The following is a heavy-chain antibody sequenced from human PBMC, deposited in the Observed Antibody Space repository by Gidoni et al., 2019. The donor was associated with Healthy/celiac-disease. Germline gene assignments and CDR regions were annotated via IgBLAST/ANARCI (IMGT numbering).Heavy chain of an antibody. V-gene: IGHV3-7*01. CDR1: GFTFSSYW. J-gene: IGHJ5*02. CDR3: AREGRYCSGGSCYGPYNWFDP. Sequence: CAASGFTFSSYWMSWVRQAPGKGLEWVANIKQDGSEKYYVDSVKGRFTISRDNAKNSLYLQMNSLRAEDTAVYYCAREGRYCSGGSCYGPYNWFDPWGQGTLVTVSS. D-gene: IGHD2-15*01. CDR2: IKQDGSEK.